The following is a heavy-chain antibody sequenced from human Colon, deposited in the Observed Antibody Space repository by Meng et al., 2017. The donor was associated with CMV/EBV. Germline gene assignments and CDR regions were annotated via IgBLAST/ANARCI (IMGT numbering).Heavy chain of an antibody. Sequence: CAASGFTFRSYAMSWVRQAPGKGLEWVSAISGSGGSTYYADSVKGRFTISRDNSKNTLYLQMNSLRAEDTAVYYCAKDNEYQLLMVDYWGQGTLVTVSS. CDR1: GFTFRSYA. V-gene: IGHV3-23*01. CDR3: AKDNEYQLLMVDY. J-gene: IGHJ4*02. CDR2: ISGSGGST. D-gene: IGHD2-2*01.